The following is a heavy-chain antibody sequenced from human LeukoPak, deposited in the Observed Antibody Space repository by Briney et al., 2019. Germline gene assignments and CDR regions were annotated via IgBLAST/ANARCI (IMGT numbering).Heavy chain of an antibody. CDR2: MYYSGST. J-gene: IGHJ5*02. D-gene: IGHD1-7*01. Sequence: SQTLSLTCTVSGGSISSYYWTWIRQPPGKGLEWIGYMYYSGSTNYNPSLKSRVTISADTSKNQFSLKLSSVTAADTAVYYCATSDNKNWYWFDPWGQGTLVTVSS. CDR1: GGSISSYY. CDR3: ATSDNKNWYWFDP. V-gene: IGHV4-59*01.